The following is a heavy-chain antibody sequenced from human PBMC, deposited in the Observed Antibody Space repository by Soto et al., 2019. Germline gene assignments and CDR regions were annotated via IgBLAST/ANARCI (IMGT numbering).Heavy chain of an antibody. V-gene: IGHV4-4*02. CDR2: IYHSGST. Sequence: SETLSLTCAVSGGSISSSNWWSWVRQPPGKGLEWIGEIYHSGSTNYNPSLKSRVTISVDKSKNQFSLKLSSVTAADTAVYYCARVSGGEAGQYYYYMDVWGKGTTVTVSS. CDR3: ARVSGGEAGQYYYYMDV. D-gene: IGHD6-13*01. CDR1: GGSISSSNW. J-gene: IGHJ6*03.